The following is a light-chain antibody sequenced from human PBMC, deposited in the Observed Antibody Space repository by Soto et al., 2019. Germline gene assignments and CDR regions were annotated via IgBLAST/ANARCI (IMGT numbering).Light chain of an antibody. Sequence: QSALTQARSVSGSPGQPVTISCTGTSSDVGAYNYVSWYQQHPGKAPKLMISDVSKRPSGVPDRFSGSKSGNTASLTISGLQAEDEADYYCCSYAGSYTLVFGGGTKLTVL. V-gene: IGLV2-11*01. J-gene: IGLJ2*01. CDR2: DVS. CDR1: SSDVGAYNY. CDR3: CSYAGSYTLV.